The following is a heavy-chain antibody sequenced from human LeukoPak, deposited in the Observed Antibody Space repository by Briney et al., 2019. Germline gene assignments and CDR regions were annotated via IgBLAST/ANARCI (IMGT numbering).Heavy chain of an antibody. J-gene: IGHJ4*02. CDR1: GRSFSGYY. V-gene: IGHV4-34*01. CDR3: ARGILRRPFDY. CDR2: INHSGST. D-gene: IGHD4-17*01. Sequence: PSETLSLTCAVYGRSFSGYYWSWIRQPPGKGLEWIGEINHSGSTNYNPSLKSRVTISVDTSKNQFSLKLSSVTAADTAVYYCARGILRRPFDYWGQGTLVAVSS.